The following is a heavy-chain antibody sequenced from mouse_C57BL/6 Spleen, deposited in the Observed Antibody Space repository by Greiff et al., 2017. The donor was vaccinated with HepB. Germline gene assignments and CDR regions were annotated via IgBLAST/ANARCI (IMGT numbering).Heavy chain of an antibody. D-gene: IGHD2-3*01. Sequence: QVQLKQPGAELVRPGSSVKLSCKASGYTFTSYWMDWVKQRPGQGLEWIGNIYPSDSETHYNQKFKDKATLTVDKSSSTAYMQLSSLTSEDSAVYYCARKAGDGYHFDYWGQGTTLTVSS. CDR1: GYTFTSYW. CDR3: ARKAGDGYHFDY. V-gene: IGHV1-61*01. CDR2: IYPSDSET. J-gene: IGHJ2*01.